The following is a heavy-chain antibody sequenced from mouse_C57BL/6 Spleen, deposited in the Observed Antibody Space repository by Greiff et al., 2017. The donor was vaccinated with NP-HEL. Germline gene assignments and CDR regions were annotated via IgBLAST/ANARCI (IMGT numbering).Heavy chain of an antibody. CDR3: ASGVVPSFDY. D-gene: IGHD1-1*01. J-gene: IGHJ2*01. V-gene: IGHV1-50*01. Sequence: QVQLQQSGAELVKPGASVKLSCKASGYTFTSYWMQWVKQRPGQGLEWIGEIDPSDSYTNYNQKFKGKATLTVDTSSSTAYMQLSSLTSEDSAVYYCASGVVPSFDYWGQGTTLTVSS. CDR1: GYTFTSYW. CDR2: IDPSDSYT.